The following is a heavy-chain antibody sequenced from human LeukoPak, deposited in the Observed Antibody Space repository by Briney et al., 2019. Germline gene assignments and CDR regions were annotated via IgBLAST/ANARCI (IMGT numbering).Heavy chain of an antibody. CDR2: IYYSGST. Sequence: SETLSLTCTVSGGSISSYYWSWIRQPPGKGLEWIGYIYYSGSTNYNPSLKSRVTISVDTSKNQFSLKLSSVTAADPAVYYCARVGQLRNWFDPWGQGTLVTVSS. CDR1: GGSISSYY. J-gene: IGHJ5*02. D-gene: IGHD6-13*01. V-gene: IGHV4-59*01. CDR3: ARVGQLRNWFDP.